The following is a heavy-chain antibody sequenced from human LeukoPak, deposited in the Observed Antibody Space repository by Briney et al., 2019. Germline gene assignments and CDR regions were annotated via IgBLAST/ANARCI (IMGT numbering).Heavy chain of an antibody. CDR3: AKTLAYCGGDCYDAFDI. CDR1: GFTFSSYG. Sequence: GGSVRLSCAASGFTFSSYGMHWVRQAPGKGLEWVAVISYDGSNKYYADSVKGRFTISRDNSKNTLYLQMNSLRAEDTAVYYCAKTLAYCGGDCYDAFDIWGQGTMVTVSS. D-gene: IGHD2-21*02. J-gene: IGHJ3*02. CDR2: ISYDGSNK. V-gene: IGHV3-30*18.